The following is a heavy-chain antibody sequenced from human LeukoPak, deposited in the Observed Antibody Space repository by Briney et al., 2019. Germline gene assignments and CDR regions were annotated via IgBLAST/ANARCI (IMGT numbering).Heavy chain of an antibody. V-gene: IGHV4-39*01. CDR1: GGSISSSSYY. Sequence: SETLSLTCTVSGGSISSSSYYWGWIRQPPGKGLEWIGSIYYSGSTYYNPSLKSRVTISVDTSKNQFSLKLSSVTAADTAVYYCARPRLYSGSYYRDFDYWGQGTLVTVSS. CDR3: ARPRLYSGSYYRDFDY. D-gene: IGHD1-26*01. J-gene: IGHJ4*02. CDR2: IYYSGST.